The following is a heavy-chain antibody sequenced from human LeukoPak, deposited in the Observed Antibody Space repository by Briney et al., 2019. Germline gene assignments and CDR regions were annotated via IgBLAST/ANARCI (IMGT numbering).Heavy chain of an antibody. CDR2: ISYDGNNK. Sequence: GGSLRLSCAASGFTFSSYGMHWVRQAPGKGLEWVAVISYDGNNKYYAESVKGRFTISRDNPKNTLYLQMNSLRAEDTAVYYCAKVLTYFYDSSGLLFDYWGQGTLVTVSS. V-gene: IGHV3-30*18. J-gene: IGHJ4*02. D-gene: IGHD3-22*01. CDR1: GFTFSSYG. CDR3: AKVLTYFYDSSGLLFDY.